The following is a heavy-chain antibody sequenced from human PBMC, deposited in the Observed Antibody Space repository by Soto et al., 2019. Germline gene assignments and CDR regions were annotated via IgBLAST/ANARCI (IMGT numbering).Heavy chain of an antibody. CDR3: ARKLELRGSYYYYYDMDV. J-gene: IGHJ6*02. V-gene: IGHV1-2*02. CDR2: INPNSGGT. Sequence: AASVKVSCKASGYTFTDYYMHWVRQAPGQGLEWMGWINPNSGGTSYAQKFQGRVTMTRDTSISTAYMELSRLRSDDTAVYYCARKLELRGSYYYYYDMDVWGQGTTVTVSS. CDR1: GYTFTDYY. D-gene: IGHD1-7*01.